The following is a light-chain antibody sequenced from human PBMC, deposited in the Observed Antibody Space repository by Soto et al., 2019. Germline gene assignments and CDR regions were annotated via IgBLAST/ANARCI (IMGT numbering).Light chain of an antibody. CDR3: QRRSNWPVT. CDR2: DAS. V-gene: IGKV3-11*01. CDR1: QRVRSS. Sequence: EIVLTQSPATLSSSPGERATLSCRDSQRVRSSLAWYQQKPGQAPRLLIYDASNRAGGIPARLSGSGSGPDFTLTISSVDRQDFAVYYCQRRSNWPVTFGEGTRLEL. J-gene: IGKJ5*01.